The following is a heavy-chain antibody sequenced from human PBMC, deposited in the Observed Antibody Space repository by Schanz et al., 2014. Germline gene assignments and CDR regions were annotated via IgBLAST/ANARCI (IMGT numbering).Heavy chain of an antibody. V-gene: IGHV1-69*02. CDR3: ATLECADSVS. D-gene: IGHD2-15*01. J-gene: IGHJ5*02. CDR2: IIPILGLA. Sequence: QVQLVQSGAEVKKPGSSVKVSCKASGGTFSTYTISWVRQAPGQGLEWMGRIIPILGLAKYEQKFQDKVTITADTSTTTAYMELSGLRSEDTAVYYCATLECADSVSWGQGSLVTVSS. CDR1: GGTFSTYT.